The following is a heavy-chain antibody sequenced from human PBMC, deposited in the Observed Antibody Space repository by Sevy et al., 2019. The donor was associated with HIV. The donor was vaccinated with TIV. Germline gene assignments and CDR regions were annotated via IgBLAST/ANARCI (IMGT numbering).Heavy chain of an antibody. V-gene: IGHV3-48*03. D-gene: IGHD3-16*01. CDR1: GITFTNYD. Sequence: GSLRLSCAASGITFTNYDMNWVRQAPGKGLEWISHISTNTRTTYYADPVKGRITITRDNAKKSLYLQMSSLGVEDTADYYCVRNEGAYDFGFDPWGQGTLVTVSS. J-gene: IGHJ5*02. CDR2: ISTNTRTT. CDR3: VRNEGAYDFGFDP.